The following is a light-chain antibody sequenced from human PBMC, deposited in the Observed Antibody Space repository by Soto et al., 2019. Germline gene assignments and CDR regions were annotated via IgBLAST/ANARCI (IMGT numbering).Light chain of an antibody. CDR2: DAS. Sequence: PGERATLSCRASQSVGSSLAWYQQKPGQAPRLLIYDASTRATGIPARFIGSGSGTDFTLTISSLEPEDFAVYYCQQRTNWPLTFGGGTKVEIK. CDR3: QQRTNWPLT. CDR1: QSVGSS. V-gene: IGKV3-11*01. J-gene: IGKJ4*01.